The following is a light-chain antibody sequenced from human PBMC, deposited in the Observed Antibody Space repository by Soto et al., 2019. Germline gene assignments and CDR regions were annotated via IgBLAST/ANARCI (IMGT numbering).Light chain of an antibody. J-gene: IGKJ4*01. CDR1: QGISSY. V-gene: IGKV1-9*01. Sequence: IHLTQSPSSLSASVLDIGSMSCRASQGISSYLGWYQQKPGKAPNLLIYDASTLHSGVPSRFSGGGSGTDFTLTISSLQPEDFATYYCQQVNVYPSTFGGGTKVDIK. CDR2: DAS. CDR3: QQVNVYPST.